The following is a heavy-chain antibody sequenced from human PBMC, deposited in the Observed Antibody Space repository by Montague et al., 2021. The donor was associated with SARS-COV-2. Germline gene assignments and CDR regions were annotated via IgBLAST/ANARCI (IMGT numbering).Heavy chain of an antibody. J-gene: IGHJ4*02. Sequence: TLSLTCTVSGGSISTGGNSWSWIRQPPGRGLELIGYIYVSGTTYYSPSFRSRVTIAVDRPKDQFSLGLGSVTAADTALYYCARGLLLSVWGQGTLVTVSS. CDR1: GGSISTGGNS. V-gene: IGHV4-30-2*01. CDR2: IYVSGTT. D-gene: IGHD2-21*01. CDR3: ARGLLLSV.